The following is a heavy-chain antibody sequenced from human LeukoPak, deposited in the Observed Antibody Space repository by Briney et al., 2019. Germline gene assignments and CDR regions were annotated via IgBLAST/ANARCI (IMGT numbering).Heavy chain of an antibody. CDR1: GGSISSYY. D-gene: IGHD3-10*01. J-gene: IGHJ5*02. V-gene: IGHV4-4*07. CDR2: IYTSGST. CDR3: ARHAIWFGEFYNWFDP. Sequence: KPSETLSLTCTVSGGSISSYYWSWIRQPAGKGLEWIGRIYTSGSTNYNPSLKSRVTMSVDTSKNQFSLKLSSVTAADTAVYYCARHAIWFGEFYNWFDPWGQGTLVTVSS.